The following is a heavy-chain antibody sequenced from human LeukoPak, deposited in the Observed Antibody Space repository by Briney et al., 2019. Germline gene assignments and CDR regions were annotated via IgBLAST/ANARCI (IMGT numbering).Heavy chain of an antibody. Sequence: PGGSLRLSCAASGFAFSSYWMHWVRQAPGEGLVWVSRINSDGITTSFADSVKGRFTISRDNAKNTLYLQMNSLRAEDTAVYFCARDGSLPDYWGQGTLVTVSS. J-gene: IGHJ4*02. CDR2: INSDGITT. V-gene: IGHV3-74*01. CDR1: GFAFSSYW. CDR3: ARDGSLPDY.